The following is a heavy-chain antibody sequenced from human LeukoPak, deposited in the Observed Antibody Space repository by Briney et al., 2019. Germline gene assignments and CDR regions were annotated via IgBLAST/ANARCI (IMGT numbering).Heavy chain of an antibody. V-gene: IGHV1-69*01. CDR2: IIPIFGTA. D-gene: IGHD3-10*01. J-gene: IGHJ5*02. Sequence: ASVKVSCKASGGTFSSYAISWVRQAPGQGLEWMGGIIPIFGTANYAQKFQGRVTITADESTSTAYMGLSSLRSEDTAVYYCARGDLDSMVRAAQNWFDPWGQGTLVTVSS. CDR1: GGTFSSYA. CDR3: ARGDLDSMVRAAQNWFDP.